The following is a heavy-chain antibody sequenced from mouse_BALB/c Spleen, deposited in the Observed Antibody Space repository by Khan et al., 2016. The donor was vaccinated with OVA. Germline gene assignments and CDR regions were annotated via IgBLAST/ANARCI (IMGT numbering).Heavy chain of an antibody. D-gene: IGHD2-14*01. V-gene: IGHV1-4*01. J-gene: IGHJ3*01. CDR1: GYTFTTYT. CDR3: AREGAYYRSDGWFSY. CDR2: INPSNGYT. Sequence: QVQLQQSGAELARPGASVKTSCKASGYTFTTYTMHWVKQRPGQGLEWIGYINPSNGYTNSNQKFKDKSTLTADKSSSTAYMQLSSLTSDYSAVYYCAREGAYYRSDGWFSYWGQGTLVTVSA.